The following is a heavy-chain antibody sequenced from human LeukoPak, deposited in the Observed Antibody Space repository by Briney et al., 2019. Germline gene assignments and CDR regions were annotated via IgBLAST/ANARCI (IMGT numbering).Heavy chain of an antibody. CDR1: GFTFSRYW. CDR2: INTDGSTT. V-gene: IGHV3-74*01. Sequence: GGSLRLSCAASGFTFSRYWMNWVRDAPGKGLVWVSRINTDGSTTSYADSVRGRFTISRDNAKNTLYAQMSSLRVEDTAVYYCARGVSGGFDYGGQGTLVTVSS. D-gene: IGHD6-13*01. J-gene: IGHJ4*02. CDR3: ARGVSGGFDY.